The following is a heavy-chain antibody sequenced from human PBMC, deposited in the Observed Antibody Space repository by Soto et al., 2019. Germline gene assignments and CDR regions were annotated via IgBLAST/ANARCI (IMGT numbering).Heavy chain of an antibody. J-gene: IGHJ4*02. CDR2: INHSGST. CDR3: ARGHAYSSGWYSVY. Sequence: PSETLSLTCAVYGGSFSGYYWSWIRQPPGKGLEWIGEINHSGSTNYNPSLKSRVTISVDTSKNQFSLKLSSVTAADTAVYYCARGHAYSSGWYSVYWGQGTLVTVSS. D-gene: IGHD6-19*01. V-gene: IGHV4-34*01. CDR1: GGSFSGYY.